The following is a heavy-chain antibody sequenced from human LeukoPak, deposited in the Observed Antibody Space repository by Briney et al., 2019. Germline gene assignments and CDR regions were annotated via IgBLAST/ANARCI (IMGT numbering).Heavy chain of an antibody. V-gene: IGHV4-34*01. CDR1: GGSFSGYY. D-gene: IGHD3-22*01. Sequence: SETLSLTCAVYGGSFSGYYWSWIRQPPGKGLEWIGEINHSGSTNYNPSLKSRATISVDTSKNQFSLKLSSVTAADTAVYYCARDNYDNSGYYFDYWGQGTLVTVSS. CDR3: ARDNYDNSGYYFDY. CDR2: INHSGST. J-gene: IGHJ4*02.